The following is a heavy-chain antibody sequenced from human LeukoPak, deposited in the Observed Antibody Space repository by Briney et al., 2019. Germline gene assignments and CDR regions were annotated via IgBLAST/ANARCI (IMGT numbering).Heavy chain of an antibody. Sequence: GGSLRLSCAASGFTFSNAWMSWVRQAPGRGLEWVGRIKSKADGGTTDYAAPVKGRFTISRDDSKNTLYLQMNSLRAEDTAVYYCARAYGSRSYYNGGPFDYWGQGTLVTVSS. CDR2: IKSKADGGTT. V-gene: IGHV3-15*01. CDR3: ARAYGSRSYYNGGPFDY. CDR1: GFTFSNAW. J-gene: IGHJ4*02. D-gene: IGHD3-10*01.